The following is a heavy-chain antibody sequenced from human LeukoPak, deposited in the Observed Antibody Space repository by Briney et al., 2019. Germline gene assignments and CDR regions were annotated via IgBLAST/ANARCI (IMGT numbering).Heavy chain of an antibody. J-gene: IGHJ3*02. V-gene: IGHV1-18*01. D-gene: IGHD4-17*01. Sequence: ASVKVSCKASGYTFTSYGISWVRQAPGQGLEWMGWISAYNGNTNYAQKLQGRVIMTTDTSTSTAYMELRSLRSDDTAVYYCARTSPMRNSYGDYGFEYAFDIWGQGTMVTVSS. CDR1: GYTFTSYG. CDR3: ARTSPMRNSYGDYGFEYAFDI. CDR2: ISAYNGNT.